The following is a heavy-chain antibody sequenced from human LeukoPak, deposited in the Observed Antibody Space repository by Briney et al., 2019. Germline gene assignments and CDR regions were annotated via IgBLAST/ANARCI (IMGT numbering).Heavy chain of an antibody. CDR3: ARDRAWDYLDS. Sequence: GGSLRLSCAASGFTFSSYGMHWVCQAPGKGLEWVAVISSDGGKKSYADSVKGRFTISRDNSKNTLYLQMDSLRVEDTAIYYCARDRAWDYLDSWDQGPLVTVSS. V-gene: IGHV3-30*03. CDR2: ISSDGGKK. CDR1: GFTFSSYG. D-gene: IGHD1-26*01. J-gene: IGHJ4*02.